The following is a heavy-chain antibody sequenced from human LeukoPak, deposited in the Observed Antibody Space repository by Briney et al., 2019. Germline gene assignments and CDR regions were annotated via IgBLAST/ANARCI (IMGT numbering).Heavy chain of an antibody. CDR2: IYYSGST. J-gene: IGHJ4*02. V-gene: IGHV4-59*01. CDR3: ARYSSSWYLDY. D-gene: IGHD6-13*01. CDR1: GGSISSYY. Sequence: SETLSLTCTVSGGSISSYYWSWIRQPPGKGLEWIGCIYYSGSTNYNPSLKSRVTISVDTSKNQFSLKLSSVTAADTAVYYCARYSSSWYLDYWGQGTLVTVSS.